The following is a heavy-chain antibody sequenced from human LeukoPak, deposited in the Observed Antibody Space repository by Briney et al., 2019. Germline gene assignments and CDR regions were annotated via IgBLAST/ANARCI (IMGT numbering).Heavy chain of an antibody. D-gene: IGHD3-10*01. Sequence: PGGSLRLSCAASGFTFSSHVVSWVRQAPGKGLEWVSGISGSGGSTYYADSVKGRFTISRDNSKNTLYLQMNSLRAEDTAVYYCAKDRSPSGVLLWFVGSDYWGQGTLVIVSS. CDR2: ISGSGGST. J-gene: IGHJ4*02. CDR3: AKDRSPSGVLLWFVGSDY. CDR1: GFTFSSHV. V-gene: IGHV3-23*01.